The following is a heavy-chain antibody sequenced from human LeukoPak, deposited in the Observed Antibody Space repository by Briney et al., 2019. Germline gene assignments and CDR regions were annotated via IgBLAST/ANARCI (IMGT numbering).Heavy chain of an antibody. V-gene: IGHV1-2*02. CDR1: GYSFIAYY. J-gene: IGHJ3*01. D-gene: IGHD2-15*01. Sequence: ASVNPSCKASGYSFIAYYIDCVRQAPGQGLEWMGWINPNSGGTKYAQKFQDRVIMTRVTSISTAYMELSRLRSDDTAVYYCARERAHVGKMVGAFDFWGRGTMVTVSS. CDR2: INPNSGGT. CDR3: ARERAHVGKMVGAFDF.